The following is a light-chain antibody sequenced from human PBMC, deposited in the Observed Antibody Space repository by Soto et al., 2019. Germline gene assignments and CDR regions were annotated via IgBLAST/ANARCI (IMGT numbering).Light chain of an antibody. CDR3: QHRSNWPIT. J-gene: IGKJ4*01. Sequence: EIVLTQSPPTLSLSPGERATLSCRASQSVTSYLSWYQQKPGQAPRLLIYDASNRATGIPARFSGSGSGTDFTLTIISLEPEDFAVYYCQHRSNWPITFGGGTKVEIK. V-gene: IGKV3-11*01. CDR1: QSVTSY. CDR2: DAS.